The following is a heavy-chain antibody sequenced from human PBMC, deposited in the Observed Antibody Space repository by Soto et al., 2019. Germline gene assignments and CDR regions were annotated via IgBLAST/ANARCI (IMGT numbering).Heavy chain of an antibody. CDR2: IKSKTDGGTT. J-gene: IGHJ4*02. D-gene: IGHD2-2*01. Sequence: LGGSLRLSCAASGFTFSNAWMSWVRQAPGKGLEWVGRIKSKTDGGTTDYAAPVKGRFTISRDDSKNTLYLQMNSLKTEDTAVYYCTTEYCGSTSCYIFDYWGQGTLVTVSS. CDR1: GFTFSNAW. CDR3: TTEYCGSTSCYIFDY. V-gene: IGHV3-15*01.